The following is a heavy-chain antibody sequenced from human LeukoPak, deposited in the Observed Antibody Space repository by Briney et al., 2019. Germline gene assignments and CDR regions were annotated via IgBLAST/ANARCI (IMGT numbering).Heavy chain of an antibody. V-gene: IGHV3-7*01. J-gene: IGHJ6*03. CDR1: GLTFSSYW. CDR2: IKQDGSKK. Sequence: GGSLRLSCAASGLTFSSYWMTWVRQASGKGLEWVANIKQDGSKKFSVDSLKGRFTISRDNVKKLLYLQMNSLRVEDTAVYYCARVGPPYYYYYMAVWGKGTTVTVSS. CDR3: ARVGPPYYYYYMAV.